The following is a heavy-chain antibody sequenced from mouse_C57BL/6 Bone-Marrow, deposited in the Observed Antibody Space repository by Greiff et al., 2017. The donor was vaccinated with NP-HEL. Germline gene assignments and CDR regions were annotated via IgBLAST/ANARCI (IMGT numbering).Heavy chain of an antibody. Sequence: QVQLQQPGAELVMPGASVKLSCKASGYTFTSYWMHWVKQRPGQGLEWIGEIDPSDSYTNYNQKFKGKSTLTVDKSSSTAYMQLSSLTSEDSAVYYCARSGYYGSSTGAYWGQGTLGTVSA. J-gene: IGHJ3*01. D-gene: IGHD1-1*01. CDR2: IDPSDSYT. CDR3: ARSGYYGSSTGAY. CDR1: GYTFTSYW. V-gene: IGHV1-69*01.